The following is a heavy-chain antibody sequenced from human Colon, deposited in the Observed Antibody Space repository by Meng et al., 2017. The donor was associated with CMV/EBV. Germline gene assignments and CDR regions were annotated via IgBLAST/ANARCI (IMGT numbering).Heavy chain of an antibody. D-gene: IGHD3-16*01. CDR2: IYIDDST. CDR1: GFPVSSND. V-gene: IGHV3-66*01. CDR3: ARDSPHAWD. J-gene: IGHJ4*02. Sequence: EVQVVEFGGGLVKLGGSLRLSGAASGFPVSSNDRSVARQAPGKGVEWVSVIYIDDSTYYADSVEGRFTISRDNSRNTVYLQMNSLRAEYTSVYYCARDSPHAWDWGQGTLVTVSS.